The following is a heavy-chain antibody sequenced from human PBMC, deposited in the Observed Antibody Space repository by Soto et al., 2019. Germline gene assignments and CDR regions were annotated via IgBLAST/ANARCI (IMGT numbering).Heavy chain of an antibody. CDR2: IWYDGSNK. Sequence: GGSLRLSCAASGFTFSSYGMHWVRQAPGKGLEWVAVIWYDGSNKYYADSVKGRFTISRDNSKNTLYLQMNSLRAEDTAVYYCARDAVPAAMLYWFDPWGQGTLVTVSS. CDR1: GFTFSSYG. V-gene: IGHV3-33*01. D-gene: IGHD2-2*01. CDR3: ARDAVPAAMLYWFDP. J-gene: IGHJ5*02.